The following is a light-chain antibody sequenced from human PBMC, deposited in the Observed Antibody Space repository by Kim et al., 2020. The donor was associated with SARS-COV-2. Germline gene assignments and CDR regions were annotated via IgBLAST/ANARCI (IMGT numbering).Light chain of an antibody. CDR1: QSISSW. Sequence: DIQMTQSPSTLSASVGDRVTITCRASQSISSWLAWYQQKPGKAPKLLIYKASSLEGGVPSRFSGSGSGTEFTLTISSLQPDDFATYHCQQSNSYSLTFGGGTKVDIK. CDR2: KAS. J-gene: IGKJ4*01. V-gene: IGKV1-5*03. CDR3: QQSNSYSLT.